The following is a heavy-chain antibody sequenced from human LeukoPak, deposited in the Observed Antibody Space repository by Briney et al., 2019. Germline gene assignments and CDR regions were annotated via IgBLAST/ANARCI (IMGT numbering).Heavy chain of an antibody. CDR1: GFTFSSYS. D-gene: IGHD1-26*01. CDR2: ISSSSSTI. V-gene: IGHV3-48*01. CDR3: ARANSGSYYSDFDY. J-gene: IGHJ4*02. Sequence: GGSLRLSCAASGFTFSSYSMNWVRQAPGKGLEWVSYISSSSSTIYYADSVKGRFTISRDNAKNSLFLQMNSLRAEDTAVYYCARANSGSYYSDFDYWGQGTLVTVSS.